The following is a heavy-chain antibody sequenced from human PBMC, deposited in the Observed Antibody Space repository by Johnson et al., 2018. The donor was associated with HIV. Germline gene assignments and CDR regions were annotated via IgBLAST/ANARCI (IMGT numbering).Heavy chain of an antibody. V-gene: IGHV3-11*04. CDR1: GFTFSDYY. J-gene: IGHJ3*02. D-gene: IGHD1-26*01. CDR3: AREGRLGSYLGGVAFDI. Sequence: GGLVQPGRSLRLSCAASGFTFSDYYMSWIRQAPGKGLEWVSYISSSGSTIYYADSVKGRFTISRDNSKNTLYLQMNSLRAEDTAVYYCAREGRLGSYLGGVAFDIWGQGTMVTVSS. CDR2: ISSSGSTI.